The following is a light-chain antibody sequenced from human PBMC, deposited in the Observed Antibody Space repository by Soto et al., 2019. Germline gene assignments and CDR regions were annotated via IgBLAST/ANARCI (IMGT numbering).Light chain of an antibody. Sequence: QSALTPPASVSGSPGPSLTIPCTGTSSDVGGYNSVSWYRQDPGKAPKLIIYDVTYRPSGVSNRFSGPKSGNTASLTISGLQSEDEADYHCSSFTSSITYVFGTGTKVTV. CDR3: SSFTSSITYV. J-gene: IGLJ1*01. V-gene: IGLV2-14*01. CDR1: SSDVGGYNS. CDR2: DVT.